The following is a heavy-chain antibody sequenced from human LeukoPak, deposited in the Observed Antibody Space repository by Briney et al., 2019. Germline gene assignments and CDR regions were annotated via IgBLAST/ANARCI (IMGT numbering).Heavy chain of an antibody. J-gene: IGHJ4*02. CDR2: ISWHGGST. Sequence: GGSLRLSCAASGFTFDEYAIHWVRQAPGKGLEWVCLISWHGGSTYYADSDKGRFTISRDNSKNTLYLQMSSLTAKDTAVYYCAKDRSIGTYYTFDSWGQGTLVAVSS. V-gene: IGHV3-43D*03. D-gene: IGHD1-26*01. CDR3: AKDRSIGTYYTFDS. CDR1: GFTFDEYA.